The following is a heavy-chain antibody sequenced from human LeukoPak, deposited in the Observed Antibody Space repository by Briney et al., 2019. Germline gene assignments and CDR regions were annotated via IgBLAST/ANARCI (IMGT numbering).Heavy chain of an antibody. V-gene: IGHV4-4*07. J-gene: IGHJ1*01. CDR1: GASISSSY. Sequence: SETLSLVCTVSGASISSSYCTWIRQPAGEGLEWIGRISTGGGTTYNPSFKSRVTMSVDASKNQFSLNLTSVTAADTAVYSCARDQTYYVSSGYYYVRYIYQGDRDILVTVSS. D-gene: IGHD3-22*01. CDR2: ISTGGGT. CDR3: ARDQTYYVSSGYYYVRYIYQ.